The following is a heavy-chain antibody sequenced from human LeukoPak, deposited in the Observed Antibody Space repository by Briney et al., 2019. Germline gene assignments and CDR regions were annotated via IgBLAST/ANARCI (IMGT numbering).Heavy chain of an antibody. J-gene: IGHJ3*02. Sequence: GGSLRLSCAASGFTFSSYWMSWVRQAPGKGLEWEANIKQDGSEKYYVDSVKGRFTISRDNAKNSLYLQMNSLRAEDTAVYYCARRDGIVVVVAAWAFDIWGQGTMVTVSS. CDR1: GFTFSSYW. CDR3: ARRDGIVVVVAAWAFDI. V-gene: IGHV3-7*01. CDR2: IKQDGSEK. D-gene: IGHD2-15*01.